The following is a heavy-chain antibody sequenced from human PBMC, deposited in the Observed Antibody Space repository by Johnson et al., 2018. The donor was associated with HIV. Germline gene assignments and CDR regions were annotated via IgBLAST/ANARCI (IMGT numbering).Heavy chain of an antibody. J-gene: IGHJ3*02. CDR3: TTFNSDNFGSDDAFDI. Sequence: VQLVESGGGLVQPGGSLRLSCAASGFTFSNAWMSWVRQGTGKGLEWVGHIKSKTDGGTTDYAAPVKGRFTISRDDSKNTLYLQMNSLKTEDTGVYYCTTFNSDNFGSDDAFDIWGQGTMVTVSS. V-gene: IGHV3-15*01. CDR2: IKSKTDGGTT. D-gene: IGHD3-3*01. CDR1: GFTFSNAW.